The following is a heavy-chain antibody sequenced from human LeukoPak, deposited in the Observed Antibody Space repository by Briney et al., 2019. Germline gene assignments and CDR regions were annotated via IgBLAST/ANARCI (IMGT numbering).Heavy chain of an antibody. Sequence: SETLSLTCIVSGGSISTYYWNWIRQPPGKGLEWIGYIYYTGSTNYNPSLRSRVTISVDTSKNQFSLKLTSVTAADTAVYYCARGTTVVTPWFDPWGQRTLVTVSS. D-gene: IGHD4-23*01. CDR3: ARGTTVVTPWFDP. CDR1: GGSISTYY. CDR2: IYYTGST. V-gene: IGHV4-59*01. J-gene: IGHJ5*02.